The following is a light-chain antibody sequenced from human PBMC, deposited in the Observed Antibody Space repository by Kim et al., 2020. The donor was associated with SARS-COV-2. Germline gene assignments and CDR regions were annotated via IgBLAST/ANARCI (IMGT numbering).Light chain of an antibody. J-gene: IGLJ3*02. V-gene: IGLV6-57*01. CDR2: ENN. CDR1: SGSIASNY. CDR3: QSYDSSNPWV. Sequence: NFMLTQPHSVSESPGKTVTTSCTRSSGSIASNYVQWYQQRPGSSPTTVIYENNQRPSGVPDRFSGSIDSSSNSASLTISGLKTEDEADYYCQSYDSSNPWVFGGGTQRTVL.